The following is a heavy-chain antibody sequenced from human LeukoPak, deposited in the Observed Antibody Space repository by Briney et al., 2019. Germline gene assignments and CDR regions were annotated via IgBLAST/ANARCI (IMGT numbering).Heavy chain of an antibody. V-gene: IGHV1-69*11. CDR3: ATRGTMFRFFDH. D-gene: IGHD3-10*01. J-gene: IGHJ4*02. CDR1: GVTFSKYA. Sequence: ASVKVSCKASGVTFSKYAFSWVRQAPGHGLEWMGSVIPTLDRKSYAQRFQGRVTIAADESTSTVYMQLSSLRFEDTATYYCATRGTMFRFFDHWGQGTLVTISA. CDR2: VIPTLDRK.